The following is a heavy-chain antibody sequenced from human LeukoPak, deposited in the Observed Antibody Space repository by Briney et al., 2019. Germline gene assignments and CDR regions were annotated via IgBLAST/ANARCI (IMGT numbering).Heavy chain of an antibody. CDR1: GFTFSSYG. Sequence: PGGSLRLSCAASGFTFSSYGMHWVRQAPGKGLEWVAVISYDGSNKYYADSVKGRFTISRDNSKNTLYLQMNSLRAEDTAVYYCAKVMYYYDSSGYLFDYWGQGTLVTVSS. CDR2: ISYDGSNK. D-gene: IGHD3-22*01. V-gene: IGHV3-30*18. J-gene: IGHJ4*02. CDR3: AKVMYYYDSSGYLFDY.